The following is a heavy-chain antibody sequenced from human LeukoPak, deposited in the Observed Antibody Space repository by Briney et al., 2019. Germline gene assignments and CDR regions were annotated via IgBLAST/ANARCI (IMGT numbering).Heavy chain of an antibody. Sequence: PSETLSLTCTVSGGSIGSYYWSWIRQPPGKGLEWIGSIYYSGSTYYNPSLKSRVTISVDTSKNQFSLKLSSVTAADTAVYYCARQTHYDILTGYYPENFDYWGQGTLVTVSS. CDR2: IYYSGST. J-gene: IGHJ4*02. V-gene: IGHV4-59*05. D-gene: IGHD3-9*01. CDR1: GGSIGSYY. CDR3: ARQTHYDILTGYYPENFDY.